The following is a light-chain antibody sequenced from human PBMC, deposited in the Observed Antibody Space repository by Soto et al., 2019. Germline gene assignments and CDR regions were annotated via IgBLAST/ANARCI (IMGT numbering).Light chain of an antibody. CDR2: TNT. J-gene: IGLJ1*01. CDR1: SSNVGGNP. Sequence: QSVLTQPPSASGTPGQRVTISCSGSSSNVGGNPVNWYQHVPTTAPKLLIYTNTQRPSGVPDRFSGSKSGTSASLAISGLQSEDEAHYYSASWDDSLNGPVFGNGTKVTVL. CDR3: ASWDDSLNGPV. V-gene: IGLV1-44*01.